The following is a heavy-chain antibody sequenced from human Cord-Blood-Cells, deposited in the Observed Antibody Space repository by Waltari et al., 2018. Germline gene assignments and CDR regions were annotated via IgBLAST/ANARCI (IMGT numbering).Heavy chain of an antibody. CDR3: ASRGRDWYFDL. CDR1: GYTFTSYS. D-gene: IGHD3-10*01. CDR2: INPSGGST. J-gene: IGHJ2*01. V-gene: IGHV1-46*01. Sequence: QVQLVQSGAEVKKPGASVTVSCKASGYTFTSYSMHWVRQAPGQGLEWMGIINPSGGSTSYAQKFQGRVTMTRDTSTSTVYMELSSLRSEDTAVYYCASRGRDWYFDLWGRGTLVTVSS.